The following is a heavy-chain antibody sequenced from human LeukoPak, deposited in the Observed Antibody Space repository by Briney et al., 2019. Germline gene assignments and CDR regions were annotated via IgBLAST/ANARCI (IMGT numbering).Heavy chain of an antibody. CDR2: TSYDGNKK. D-gene: IGHD4-23*01. Sequence: GGSLRLSCAASGFTFNTHYMAWVRQAPGKGLEWVAVTSYDGNKKYYADSVKGRFTISRDSSKNTLYLQMSSLRAEDTAVYYCARSSYDYGGIEGPFDYWGQGTLVTVSS. V-gene: IGHV3-30*15. CDR1: GFTFNTHY. CDR3: ARSSYDYGGIEGPFDY. J-gene: IGHJ4*02.